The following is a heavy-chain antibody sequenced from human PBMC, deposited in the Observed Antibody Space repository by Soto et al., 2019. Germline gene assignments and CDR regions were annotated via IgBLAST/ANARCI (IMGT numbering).Heavy chain of an antibody. Sequence: QRLSCAASGFTFSSYAMHWVRQAPGKGLEWVAVISYDGSNKYYADSVKGRFTISRDNSKNTLYLQMNSLRAEDTAVYYCAREGPPSYYDFWSGIPWGMDVWGQGTTVTVSS. J-gene: IGHJ6*02. CDR3: AREGPPSYYDFWSGIPWGMDV. D-gene: IGHD3-3*01. V-gene: IGHV3-30-3*01. CDR2: ISYDGSNK. CDR1: GFTFSSYA.